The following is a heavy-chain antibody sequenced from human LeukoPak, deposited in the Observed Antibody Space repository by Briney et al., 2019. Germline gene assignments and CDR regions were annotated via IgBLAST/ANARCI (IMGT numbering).Heavy chain of an antibody. CDR2: ISPYNGNT. V-gene: IGHV1-18*01. CDR1: GYTFTSYG. J-gene: IGHJ4*02. Sequence: GASVKVSCKTSGYTFTSYGFSWVRQAPGQGLEWMGWISPYNGNTNYPQKFQGRVTMTRDTSTSTVYMELSSLRSEDTAVYYCAIDYSKHRVVDYWGQGTLVTVSS. D-gene: IGHD2-15*01. CDR3: AIDYSKHRVVDY.